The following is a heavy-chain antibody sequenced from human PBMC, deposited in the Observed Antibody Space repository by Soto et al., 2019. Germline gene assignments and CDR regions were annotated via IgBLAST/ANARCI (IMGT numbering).Heavy chain of an antibody. CDR2: ISWNSGSI. D-gene: IGHD2-8*01. CDR1: GFTFDDYA. CDR3: AKDSQRAGRGVGRMAY. J-gene: IGHJ4*02. Sequence: GGSLRLSCAASGFTFDDYAMHWVRQAPGKGLEWVSGISWNSGSIGYADSVKGRFTISRDNAKNSLYLQMNSLRAEDTALYYCAKDSQRAGRGVGRMAYWGQGTLVTVSS. V-gene: IGHV3-9*01.